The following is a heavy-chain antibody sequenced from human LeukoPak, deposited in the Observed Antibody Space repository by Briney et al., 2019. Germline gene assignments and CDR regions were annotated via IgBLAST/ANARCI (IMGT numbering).Heavy chain of an antibody. V-gene: IGHV1-18*01. CDR2: ISAFNGNT. D-gene: IGHD3-22*01. CDR3: ARALLNYYDSSGYHYGDY. J-gene: IGHJ4*02. Sequence: ASVKVSCKGSGFTFSRYGISWVRQGPGQGLEWVGWISAFNGNTNDAQKLQGRVTMTTDTSTSTAYMELRSLRSDDTAVYYCARALLNYYDSSGYHYGDYWGQGTLVTVSS. CDR1: GFTFSRYG.